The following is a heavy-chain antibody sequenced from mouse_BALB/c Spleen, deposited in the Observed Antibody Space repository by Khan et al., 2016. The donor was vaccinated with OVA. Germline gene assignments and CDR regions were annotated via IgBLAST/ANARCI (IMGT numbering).Heavy chain of an antibody. CDR2: VAPGSGST. V-gene: IGHV1S41*01. D-gene: IGHD1-1*01. Sequence: DLVKPGASVKLSCKASGYTFTSYWISWIKERPGQGLEWIGRVAPGSGSTSFNEMFKAKATLNIDTSSRQAYIQLSSLSSGDSAVYFCARSDYYGNSLYALDYWGQGTSVTVSS. CDR1: GYTFTSYW. CDR3: ARSDYYGNSLYALDY. J-gene: IGHJ4*01.